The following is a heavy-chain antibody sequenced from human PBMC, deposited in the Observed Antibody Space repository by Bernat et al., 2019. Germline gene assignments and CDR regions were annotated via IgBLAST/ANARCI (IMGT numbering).Heavy chain of an antibody. V-gene: IGHV4-39*07. J-gene: IGHJ3*02. D-gene: IGHD3-10*01. CDR2: IYYSGST. CDR1: GGSISSSSYY. CDR3: ASSYGPRPPVAFDI. Sequence: QLQLQESGPGLVKPSETLSLTCTVSGGSISSSSYYWGWIRQPPGKGLEWIGSIYYSGSTYYNPSLKSRVTISVDTSKNQFSLKLSSVTAADTAVYYCASSYGPRPPVAFDIWGQGTMVTVSS.